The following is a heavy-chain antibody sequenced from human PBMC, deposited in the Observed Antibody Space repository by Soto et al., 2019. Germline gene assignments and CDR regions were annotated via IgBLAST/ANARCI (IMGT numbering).Heavy chain of an antibody. J-gene: IGHJ3*02. CDR3: ARNGPDSRARDAFDI. Sequence: PGGSLRLSCAASGFTFSSYAMHWVRQAPGKGLEWVAVISYDGSNKYYADSVKGRFTISRDNSKNTLYLQMNSLRAEDTAVYYCARNGPDSRARDAFDIWGQGTMVTVSS. D-gene: IGHD3-22*01. V-gene: IGHV3-30-3*01. CDR1: GFTFSSYA. CDR2: ISYDGSNK.